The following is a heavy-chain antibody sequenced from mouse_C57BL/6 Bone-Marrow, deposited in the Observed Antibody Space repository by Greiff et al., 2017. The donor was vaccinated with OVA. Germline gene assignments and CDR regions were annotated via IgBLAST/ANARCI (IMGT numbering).Heavy chain of an antibody. CDR3: ARDDGNYGVAY. J-gene: IGHJ3*01. Sequence: EVQRVESEGGLVQPGSSMKLSCTASGFTFSDYYMAWVRQVPEKGLEWVANINYDGSSTYYLDSLKSRFIISRDNAKNILYLQMSRLKSEDTATYYCARDDGNYGVAYWGQGTLVTVSA. V-gene: IGHV5-16*01. CDR1: GFTFSDYY. D-gene: IGHD2-1*01. CDR2: INYDGSST.